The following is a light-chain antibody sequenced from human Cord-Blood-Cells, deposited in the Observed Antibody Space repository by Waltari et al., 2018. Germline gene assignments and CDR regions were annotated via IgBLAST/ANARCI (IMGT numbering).Light chain of an antibody. CDR2: GKN. Sequence: SSELTQDPAVSVALGQTARITCQGDSLRSYYASWYQQKPGQAPVLVIYGKNNRPSGIPDRFSGSSSGNTASLTITGAQAEDEADYYCNSRDSSGNHWMFGGGTKLTVL. J-gene: IGLJ3*02. CDR3: NSRDSSGNHWM. V-gene: IGLV3-19*01. CDR1: SLRSYY.